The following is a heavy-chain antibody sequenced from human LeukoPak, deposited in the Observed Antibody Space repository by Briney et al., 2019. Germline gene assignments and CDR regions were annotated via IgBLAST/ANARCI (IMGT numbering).Heavy chain of an antibody. Sequence: GGSLRLSCAASGFAFSSYAMSWVRQAPGKGLEWVSAISGSGGSTYYADSVKGRFTISRDNSKNTLYLQMNSLRAEDTAVYYCARAIFGVVITPFDYWGQGTLVTVSS. CDR3: ARAIFGVVITPFDY. CDR1: GFAFSSYA. J-gene: IGHJ4*02. CDR2: ISGSGGST. V-gene: IGHV3-23*01. D-gene: IGHD3-3*01.